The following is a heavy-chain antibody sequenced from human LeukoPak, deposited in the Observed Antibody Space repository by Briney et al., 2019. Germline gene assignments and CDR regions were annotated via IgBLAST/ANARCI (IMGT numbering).Heavy chain of an antibody. CDR1: GGSISSYY. CDR2: IYYSGST. CDR3: ASQYSSSWYDAFDI. Sequence: SETLSLTCTVSGGSISSYYWSWIRQPPGKGLEWIGYIYYSGSTDYNPSLKSRVTISVDTSKNQFSLKLSSVTAADTAVYYCASQYSSSWYDAFDIWGQGTMVTVSS. V-gene: IGHV4-59*01. D-gene: IGHD6-13*01. J-gene: IGHJ3*02.